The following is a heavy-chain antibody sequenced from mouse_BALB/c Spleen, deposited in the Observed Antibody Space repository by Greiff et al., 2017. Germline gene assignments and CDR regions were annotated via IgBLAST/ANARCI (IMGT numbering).Heavy chain of an antibody. V-gene: IGHV14-3*02. D-gene: IGHD2-3*01. CDR1: GFNIKDTY. Sequence: EVQLQQSGAELVKPGASVKLSCTASGFNIKDTYMHWVKQRPEQGLEWIGRIDPANGNTKYDPKFQGKATITADTSSNTAYLQLSSLTSEDTAVYYWAPIYDGYYGFAYWGQGTLVTVAA. CDR2: IDPANGNT. J-gene: IGHJ3*01. CDR3: APIYDGYYGFAY.